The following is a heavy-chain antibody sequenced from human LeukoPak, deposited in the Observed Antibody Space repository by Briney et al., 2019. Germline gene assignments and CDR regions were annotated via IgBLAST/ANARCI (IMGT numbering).Heavy chain of an antibody. Sequence: GGSLRLSCAASGLIFSDHYMDWVRQASGKGLEWVGRIRSKANSYATAYAASVKGRFTISRDDSKNTAYLQMNSLKTEDTAVYYCTRGRSNDYGGNSDDYWGQGTLVTVSS. V-gene: IGHV3-73*01. D-gene: IGHD4-23*01. CDR3: TRGRSNDYGGNSDDY. CDR1: GLIFSDHY. CDR2: IRSKANSYAT. J-gene: IGHJ4*02.